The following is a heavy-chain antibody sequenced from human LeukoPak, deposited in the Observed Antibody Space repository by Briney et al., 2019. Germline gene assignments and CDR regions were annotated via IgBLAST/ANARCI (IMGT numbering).Heavy chain of an antibody. V-gene: IGHV3-23*01. CDR1: GFIFSSYE. CDR2: ISGSGGST. Sequence: GGSLRLSCAASGFIFSSYEMSWVRQAPGKGLEWVSAISGSGGSTYYADSVKGRFTISRDNSKNTLYLQMNSLRAEDTAVYYCAKVGNYGDYYFDYWGQGTLVTVSS. J-gene: IGHJ4*02. D-gene: IGHD4-17*01. CDR3: AKVGNYGDYYFDY.